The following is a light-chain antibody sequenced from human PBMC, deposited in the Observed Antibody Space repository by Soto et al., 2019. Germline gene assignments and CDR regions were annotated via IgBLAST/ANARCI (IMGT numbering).Light chain of an antibody. CDR1: QSISSW. CDR2: DAS. CDR3: QQYNSYSWT. Sequence: DIQMTQSPSTLSASVGDRVTITCRASQSISSWLAWYHQKPGKAPKLLIYDASSLESGVPSRFSGSGSGTEFTLSIRSMQPDDFATSYCQQYNSYSWTFGQGTKVEIK. J-gene: IGKJ1*01. V-gene: IGKV1-5*01.